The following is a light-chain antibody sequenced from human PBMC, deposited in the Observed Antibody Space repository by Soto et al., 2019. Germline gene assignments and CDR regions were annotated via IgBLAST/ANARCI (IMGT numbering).Light chain of an antibody. CDR1: QRVYSN. CDR3: QQYNNWPFT. Sequence: EIVMTQSPATLSVSPGESATLSCRASQRVYSNLAWYQQKPGQAPRLLIYGASTRATGIPASFIGNGSGTEFTLTASSLQPEDFAVYYCQQYNNWPFTFGPGTKVDIK. CDR2: GAS. V-gene: IGKV3-15*01. J-gene: IGKJ3*01.